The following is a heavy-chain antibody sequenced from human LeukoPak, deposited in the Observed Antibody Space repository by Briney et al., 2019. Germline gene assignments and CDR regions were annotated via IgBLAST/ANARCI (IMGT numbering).Heavy chain of an antibody. J-gene: IGHJ5*02. V-gene: IGHV3-48*04. CDR1: GFSFSSSI. D-gene: IGHD2-2*01. CDR2: ISASSGTI. Sequence: PGGSLRLSCAGSGFSFSSSIMNWVRQAPGKGLEWIAYISASSGTIYYADSVKGRFTISRDNARNSLYLQMNSLRAEDTAVYYSAKDPIVVVPAAMPSAFDPWGQGTLVTVSS. CDR3: AKDPIVVVPAAMPSAFDP.